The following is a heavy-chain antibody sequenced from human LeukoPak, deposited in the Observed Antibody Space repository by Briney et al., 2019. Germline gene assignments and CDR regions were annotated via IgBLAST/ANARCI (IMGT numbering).Heavy chain of an antibody. V-gene: IGHV3-23*01. CDR1: GFTFRMHA. CDR2: ISGSGGDT. J-gene: IGHJ4*02. D-gene: IGHD6-6*01. CDR3: AKLEYSSSSHFDY. Sequence: PGGSLRLSCAASGFTFRMHAMSWVRQAPGKGLECVSVISGSGGDTYYADSVKGRFTISRDNSKNTLYLQMSSLRAEDTALYYCAKLEYSSSSHFDYWGQGTLVTVSS.